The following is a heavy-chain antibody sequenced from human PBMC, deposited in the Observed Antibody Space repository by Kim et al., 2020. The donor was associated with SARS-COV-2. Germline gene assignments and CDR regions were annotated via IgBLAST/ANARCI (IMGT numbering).Heavy chain of an antibody. CDR3: ASPSPNYCGGDCYDAFDI. V-gene: IGHV3-23*01. CDR2: ISGSGGST. D-gene: IGHD2-21*02. Sequence: GGSLRLSCAASGFTFSSYAMSWVRQAPGKGLEWVSAISGSGGSTYYADSVKGRFTISRDNSKNTLYLQMNSLRAEDTAVYYCASPSPNYCGGDCYDAFDIWGQGTMVTVSS. CDR1: GFTFSSYA. J-gene: IGHJ3*02.